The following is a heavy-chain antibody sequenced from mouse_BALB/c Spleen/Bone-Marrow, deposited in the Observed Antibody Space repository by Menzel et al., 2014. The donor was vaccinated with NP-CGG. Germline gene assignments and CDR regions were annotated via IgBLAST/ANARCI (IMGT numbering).Heavy chain of an antibody. J-gene: IGHJ2*01. V-gene: IGHV14-3*02. CDR1: GFNIKDTY. CDR2: IDPANGNT. CDR3: ASYDYGYYFDY. Sequence: VQLQQSGAELVKPGASVKLSCTASGFNIKDTYMHWVKQRPEQDLEWIGRIDPANGNTKYDPKFQGKATITADTSSNTAYLQLSSLTSEDTAVYYCASYDYGYYFDYWGQGTTLTVSS. D-gene: IGHD2-4*01.